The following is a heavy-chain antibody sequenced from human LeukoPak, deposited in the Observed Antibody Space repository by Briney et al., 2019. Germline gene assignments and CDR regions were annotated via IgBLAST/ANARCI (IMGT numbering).Heavy chain of an antibody. CDR2: IYPGDSDS. CDR3: ARRSSAWYWDY. D-gene: IGHD6-19*01. CDR1: GYSFSSYW. V-gene: IGHV5-51*01. J-gene: IGHJ4*02. Sequence: GESLKISCKGSGYSFSSYWIAWVRQMPGKGLEWMGFIYPGDSDSRYSPSFQGQVTISVDKSINTAYLQWSSLKASDTAMYYCARRSSAWYWDYWGQGALVTVSS.